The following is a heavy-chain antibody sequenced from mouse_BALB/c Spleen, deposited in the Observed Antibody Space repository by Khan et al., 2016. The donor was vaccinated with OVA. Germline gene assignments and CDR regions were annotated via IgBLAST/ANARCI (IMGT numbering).Heavy chain of an antibody. V-gene: IGHV14-3*02. CDR1: GFNIKDTY. CDR3: ALRGDIYDTYYGYAMDY. J-gene: IGHJ4*01. CDR2: IDPANGNT. Sequence: VQLQQSGAELVKPGASVKLSCTASGFNIKDTYMHWVKQRPEQGLEWIGRIDPANGNTQYDPKFQGKATITAETSSNTAYLQLSSLTSEDTAVYYCALRGDIYDTYYGYAMDYWGQGTSVTVSS. D-gene: IGHD2-3*01.